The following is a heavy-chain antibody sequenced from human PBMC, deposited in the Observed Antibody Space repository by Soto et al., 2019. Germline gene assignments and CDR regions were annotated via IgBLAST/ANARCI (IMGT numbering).Heavy chain of an antibody. CDR3: AINTLRPGVFCLVTKPFFYYRMDV. D-gene: IGHD3-9*01. J-gene: IGHJ6*02. V-gene: IGHV1-69*13. Sequence: GASVKVPCKASGGTFSRYAISWVRQAPGQGXAWMGGTMPIFGTANYALKFHGRVTITADESTSTAYMELSSLRSENTAVYYFAINTLRPGVFCLVTKPFFYYRMDVWGQGSTVTVSS. CDR1: GGTFSRYA. CDR2: TMPIFGTA.